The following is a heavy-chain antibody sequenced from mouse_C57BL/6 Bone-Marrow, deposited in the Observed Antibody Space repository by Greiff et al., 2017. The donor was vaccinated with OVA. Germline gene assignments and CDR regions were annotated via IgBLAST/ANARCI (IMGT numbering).Heavy chain of an antibody. J-gene: IGHJ4*01. CDR1: GYTFTSYT. D-gene: IGHD2-4*01. CDR2: INPSSGYT. V-gene: IGHV1-4*01. CDR3: ARLYDYDDGYAMDY. Sequence: QVQLQQSGAELARPGASVKMSCKASGYTFTSYTMHWVKQRPGQGLEWIGYINPSSGYTKYNQKFKDKATLTADKSSSTAYMQLSSLTSEDSAVYYCARLYDYDDGYAMDYWGQGTSVTVSS.